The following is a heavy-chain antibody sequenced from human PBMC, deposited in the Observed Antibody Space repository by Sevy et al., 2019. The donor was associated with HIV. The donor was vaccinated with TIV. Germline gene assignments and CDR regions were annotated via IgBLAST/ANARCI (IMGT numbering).Heavy chain of an antibody. D-gene: IGHD3-10*01. V-gene: IGHV1-24*01. J-gene: IGHJ4*02. CDR3: ATEAITMVRGVIITSPFDY. Sequence: ASVKVSCKVSGYTLTELSMHWVRQAPGKGLEWMGGFDPEDGETIYAQKFQGRVTMTEDTSTDTAYMELGSLSSEDTAVYYCATEAITMVRGVIITSPFDYWGQGTLVTVSS. CDR2: FDPEDGET. CDR1: GYTLTELS.